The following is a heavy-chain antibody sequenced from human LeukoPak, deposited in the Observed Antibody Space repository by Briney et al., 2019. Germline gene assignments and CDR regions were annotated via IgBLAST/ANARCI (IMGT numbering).Heavy chain of an antibody. Sequence: GASVKVSCKASGFTFTSSAMQWLRQARGQRLEWIGWIVVGSGNTNYAQKFQERVTITRDMSTSTAYMELSSLRSEDTAVYYCAARPHYNFWSGYLGWFDPWGQGTLVTVSS. CDR2: IVVGSGNT. D-gene: IGHD3-3*01. CDR1: GFTFTSSA. CDR3: AARPHYNFWSGYLGWFDP. J-gene: IGHJ5*02. V-gene: IGHV1-58*02.